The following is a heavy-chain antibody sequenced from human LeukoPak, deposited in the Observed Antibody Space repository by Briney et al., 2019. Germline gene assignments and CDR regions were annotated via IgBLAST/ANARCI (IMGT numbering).Heavy chain of an antibody. V-gene: IGHV1-69*01. D-gene: IGHD2-2*01. CDR3: ASHHGDIVVVPAALYYYGMDV. Sequence: AASVKLSCEASGVTFSSYAISWVRQAPGQGLEWMGGIIPIFGTENYAQETQGRATITADESTSTAYMELSSLRSEDTAVYYCASHHGDIVVVPAALYYYGMDVWGKGTTVTVSS. CDR2: IIPIFGTE. J-gene: IGHJ6*04. CDR1: GVTFSSYA.